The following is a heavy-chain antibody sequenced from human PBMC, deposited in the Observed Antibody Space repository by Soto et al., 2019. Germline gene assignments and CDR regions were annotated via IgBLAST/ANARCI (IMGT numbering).Heavy chain of an antibody. CDR2: IIDSGGST. Sequence: GGSLSLSCAVSGFNFCSCAMGWVRQAPGKGLEWVSDIIDSGGSTYYADSVKGRFTISRDNSKSTLYLQMNSLRAEDTALYYCAKGRSYYYYYAMDVWGQGTTVTVSS. J-gene: IGHJ6*02. CDR1: GFNFCSCA. CDR3: AKGRSYYYYYAMDV. V-gene: IGHV3-23*01.